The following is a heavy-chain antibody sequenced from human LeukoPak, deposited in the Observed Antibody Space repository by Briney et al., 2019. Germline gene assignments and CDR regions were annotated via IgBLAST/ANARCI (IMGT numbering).Heavy chain of an antibody. CDR2: IYYSGST. Sequence: PSETLSLTCTVSGGSISSSSYYWGWIRQPPGKGLEWIGSIYYSGSTYYNPSLKSRVTISVDTSKNQFSLKLSSVTAADTAVYYCVRHRGYYDSSGYYWYYFDYWGQGTLVTVSS. V-gene: IGHV4-39*01. CDR1: GGSISSSSYY. D-gene: IGHD3-22*01. CDR3: VRHRGYYDSSGYYWYYFDY. J-gene: IGHJ4*02.